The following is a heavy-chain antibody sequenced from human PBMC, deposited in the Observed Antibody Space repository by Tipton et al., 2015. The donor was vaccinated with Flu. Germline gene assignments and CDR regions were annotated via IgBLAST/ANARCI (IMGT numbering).Heavy chain of an antibody. V-gene: IGHV3-21*01. CDR3: ARDTYYYDSSGYYDY. CDR1: GGSISSSS. D-gene: IGHD3-22*01. Sequence: LSLTCTVSGGSISSSSYYWGWIRQPPGKGLEWVSSISSSSSYIYYADSVKGRFTISRDNAKNSLYLQMNSLRAEDTAVYYCARDTYYYDSSGYYDYWGQGTLVTVSS. J-gene: IGHJ4*02. CDR2: ISSSSSYI.